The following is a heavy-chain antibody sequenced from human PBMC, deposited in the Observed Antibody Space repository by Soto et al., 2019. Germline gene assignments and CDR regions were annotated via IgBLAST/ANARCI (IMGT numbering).Heavy chain of an antibody. V-gene: IGHV3-48*01. J-gene: IGHJ3*02. CDR2: ISSSSSTI. CDR3: ARVGTTDAFDI. Sequence: GGSLRLSCAASGFTFSSYSMNWVRQAPGKGLEWVSYISSSSSTIYYADSVKGRFTISGDNAKNSLYLQMNSLSAEDTAVYYCARVGTTDAFDIWGQGTMVTVSS. D-gene: IGHD1-7*01. CDR1: GFTFSSYS.